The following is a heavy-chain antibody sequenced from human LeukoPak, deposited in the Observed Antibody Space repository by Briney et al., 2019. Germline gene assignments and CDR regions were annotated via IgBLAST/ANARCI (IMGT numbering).Heavy chain of an antibody. CDR2: IIPIFGTA. Sequence: SVKVSCKASGGTFSSYAISWVRQAPGQGLEWMGGIIPIFGTANYAQKFQGRVTITTDESTGTAYMELSSLRSEDTAVYYCAVRFLEWTFDYWGQGTLVTVSS. D-gene: IGHD3-3*01. CDR3: AVRFLEWTFDY. V-gene: IGHV1-69*05. J-gene: IGHJ4*02. CDR1: GGTFSSYA.